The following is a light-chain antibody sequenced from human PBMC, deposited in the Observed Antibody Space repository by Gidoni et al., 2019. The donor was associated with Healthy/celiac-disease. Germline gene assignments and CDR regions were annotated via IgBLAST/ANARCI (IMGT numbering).Light chain of an antibody. CDR2: GAS. CDR1: QSVSSSY. CDR3: QQSPAT. V-gene: IGKV3-20*01. J-gene: IGKJ2*01. Sequence: PGTLSLSPGERATLSCRASQSVSSSYLAWYQQKPGQAPRLLIYGASSRATGIPDRFSGSGSGTDFTLTISRLEPEDFAVYYCQQSPATFGQGTKLEIK.